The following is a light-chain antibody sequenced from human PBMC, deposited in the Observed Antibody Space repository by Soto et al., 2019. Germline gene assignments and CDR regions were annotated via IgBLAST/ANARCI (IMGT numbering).Light chain of an antibody. CDR3: SSYAGSNNFV. J-gene: IGLJ1*01. Sequence: QSVLTQPPSASESPGQSVTISCTGTSSDVGGYDYVSWYQQHPGKAPKLMIYEVTKRPSGVPDRFSGSKSGNTASLTVSGLQAEDEADYYCSSYAGSNNFVFGTGTRSPS. CDR2: EVT. CDR1: SSDVGGYDY. V-gene: IGLV2-8*01.